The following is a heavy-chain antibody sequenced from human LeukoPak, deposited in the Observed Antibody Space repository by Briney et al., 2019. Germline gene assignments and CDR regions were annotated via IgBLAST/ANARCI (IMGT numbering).Heavy chain of an antibody. CDR2: IYHSGST. Sequence: SSETLSLTCTVSGGSISSGGYYWSWIRQPPGKGLEWIGYIYHSGSTYYNPSLKSRVTISVDRSKNQFSLKLSSVTAADTAVYYCAAALSNWGNNWFDPWGQGTLVTVSS. CDR3: AAALSNWGNNWFDP. CDR1: GGSISSGGYY. D-gene: IGHD7-27*01. J-gene: IGHJ5*02. V-gene: IGHV4-30-2*01.